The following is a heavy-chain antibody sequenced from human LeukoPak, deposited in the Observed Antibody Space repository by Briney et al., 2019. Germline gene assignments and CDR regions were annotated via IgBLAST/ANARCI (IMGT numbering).Heavy chain of an antibody. D-gene: IGHD3-10*01. CDR3: AKGKVRGVTPFDY. Sequence: PGGSLRLSCAASGFTFSSYAMSWVRQAPGKGLAWVSAISGSGGSTYYADSVKGRFTISRDNSKNTLYLQMNSLRAEDTAVYYCAKGKVRGVTPFDYWGQGTLVTVSS. J-gene: IGHJ4*02. CDR2: ISGSGGST. V-gene: IGHV3-23*01. CDR1: GFTFSSYA.